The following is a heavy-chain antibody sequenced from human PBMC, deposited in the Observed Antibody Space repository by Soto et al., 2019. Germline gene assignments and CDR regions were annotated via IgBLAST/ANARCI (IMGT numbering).Heavy chain of an antibody. Sequence: QVQLQESGPGLVKPSGTLSLTCAVSGGSISSSNWWSWVRQPPGRGLGWIGEIYHSGSTNYNPSLKSPVTISVDKSKNQFSLKLSSVTAADTAVYYCVMYYYDSSGYYYRIDYWGQGTLVTVSS. J-gene: IGHJ4*02. V-gene: IGHV4-4*02. CDR3: VMYYYDSSGYYYRIDY. CDR2: IYHSGST. CDR1: GGSISSSNW. D-gene: IGHD3-22*01.